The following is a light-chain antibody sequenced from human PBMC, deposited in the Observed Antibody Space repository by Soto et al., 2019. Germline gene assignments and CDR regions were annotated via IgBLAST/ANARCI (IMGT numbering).Light chain of an antibody. CDR3: QQYYSTPFT. Sequence: DIVMTQSPDSLAVSLGERATINCKSSQIVSYSSNNKNYLAWYQQKPGQPPKLLIYWASTRESGVPDRFSGSGSGTDFTLTISSLQAEDVAVYYCQQYYSTPFTFGQGIKLEIK. CDR1: QIVSYSSNNKNY. V-gene: IGKV4-1*01. J-gene: IGKJ2*01. CDR2: WAS.